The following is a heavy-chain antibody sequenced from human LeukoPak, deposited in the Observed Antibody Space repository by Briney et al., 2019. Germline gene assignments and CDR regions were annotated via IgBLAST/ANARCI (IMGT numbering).Heavy chain of an antibody. Sequence: PSGTLSLTCTVSGGSISSSPYYWGWIRQPPGKGLEWIGNIYYSESTYYNPSLKTRGTISVDTPKNQFSLELTSVTAADTAVYYCARHASVDGNWPRPLDYGGQGSLVTVSS. CDR1: GGSISSSPYY. CDR2: IYYSEST. CDR3: ARHASVDGNWPRPLDY. D-gene: IGHD6-19*01. J-gene: IGHJ4*02. V-gene: IGHV4-39*01.